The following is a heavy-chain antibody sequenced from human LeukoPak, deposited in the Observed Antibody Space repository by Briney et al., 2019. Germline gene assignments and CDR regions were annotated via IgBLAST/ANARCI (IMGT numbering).Heavy chain of an antibody. D-gene: IGHD3-10*01. V-gene: IGHV3-30*02. J-gene: IGHJ4*02. CDR2: IRYDGSNK. CDR3: AKDTNNMVRGVIIGYYFDY. Sequence: GGSLRLSCAASGFTFSSDGMHWVRQAPGKGLEWVAFIRYDGSNKYYADSVKGRFTISRDNSKNTLYLQMNSLRAEDTAVYYCAKDTNNMVRGVIIGYYFDYWGQGTLVTVSS. CDR1: GFTFSSDG.